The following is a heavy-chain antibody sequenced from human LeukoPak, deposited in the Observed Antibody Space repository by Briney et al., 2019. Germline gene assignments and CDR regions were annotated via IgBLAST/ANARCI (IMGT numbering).Heavy chain of an antibody. Sequence: PSETLSLTCAVYGGSFSGYYWSWIRQPPGKGLEWIGEINHSGSTNYNPSLKSRVTISVDTSKNQFSLKLSSVTAADAAVYYCARGGVVTAIRRYFDYWGQGTLVTVSS. CDR2: INHSGST. J-gene: IGHJ4*02. D-gene: IGHD2-21*02. V-gene: IGHV4-34*01. CDR3: ARGGVVTAIRRYFDY. CDR1: GGSFSGYY.